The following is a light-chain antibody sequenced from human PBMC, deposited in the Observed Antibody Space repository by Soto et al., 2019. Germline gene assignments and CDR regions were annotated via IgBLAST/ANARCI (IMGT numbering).Light chain of an antibody. J-gene: IGKJ5*01. CDR3: QQYGSSPIT. CDR1: QSVTSSF. V-gene: IGKV3-20*01. Sequence: EIVLTQSPGTLSLSPGERATLSCRASQSVTSSFLAWYQQKPGQAPRLLIYGASSRATDIPDRFSGSGSGTDFTLTISRLEPEDFAVYYCQQYGSSPITFGQGTRLEIK. CDR2: GAS.